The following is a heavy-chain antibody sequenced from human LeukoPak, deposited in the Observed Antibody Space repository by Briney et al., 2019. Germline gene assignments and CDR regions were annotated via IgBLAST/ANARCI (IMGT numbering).Heavy chain of an antibody. Sequence: SVKVSCKASGGTFSNYAISWVRQAPGQGLEWMGGIIPIFGTANYAQKFRGRVTITADKSTRTAYMELSSLRSEDTAVYYCARVGTYYYDSSGYYPGAFDIWGQGTMVTVSS. V-gene: IGHV1-69*06. CDR2: IIPIFGTA. J-gene: IGHJ3*02. D-gene: IGHD3-22*01. CDR3: ARVGTYYYDSSGYYPGAFDI. CDR1: GGTFSNYA.